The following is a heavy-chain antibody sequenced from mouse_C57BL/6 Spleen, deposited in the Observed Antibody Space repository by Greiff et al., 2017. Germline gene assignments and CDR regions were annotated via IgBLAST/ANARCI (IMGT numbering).Heavy chain of an antibody. V-gene: IGHV3-6*01. D-gene: IGHD1-1*01. CDR1: GYSITSGYY. J-gene: IGHJ3*01. Sequence: ESGPGLVKPSQSLSLTCSVTGYSITSGYYWNWIRQFPGNKLEWMGYISYDGSNKYNPSLKNRISIPRDTSKNQFFLKLNSVTTEDTATYYCARDYYGSQFAYWGQGTLVTVSA. CDR2: ISYDGSN. CDR3: ARDYYGSQFAY.